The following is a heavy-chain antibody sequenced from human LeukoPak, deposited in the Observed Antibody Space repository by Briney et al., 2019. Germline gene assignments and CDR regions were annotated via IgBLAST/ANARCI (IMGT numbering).Heavy chain of an antibody. V-gene: IGHV3-53*01. J-gene: IGHJ4*02. D-gene: IGHD3-22*01. CDR3: ARDLNSSGSY. CDR1: GFTVSGSY. Sequence: PGGSLRLSCAASGFTVSGSYMSWVRQAPGKGLEWVSVIHSGGNTYYADSVKGRFTISRDNSKNTVYLQMNSLRAEDTAVYYCARDLNSSGSYWGQGTLVTVS. CDR2: IHSGGNT.